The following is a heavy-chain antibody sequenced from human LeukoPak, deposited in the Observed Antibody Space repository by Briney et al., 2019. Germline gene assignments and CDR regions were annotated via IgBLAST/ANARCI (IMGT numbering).Heavy chain of an antibody. V-gene: IGHV4-59*12. CDR2: IHYSGST. CDR1: GGSISPYF. Sequence: SETLSLTCTVSGGSISPYFWSWLRQPPGEGLELEWIGYIHYSGSTNYSPSLKSRVTISVDTSKNQFSLKLGSVTAADTAVYYCARGFPPDSSSPGGWFDPWGQGTLVTVSS. D-gene: IGHD6-6*01. CDR3: ARGFPPDSSSPGGWFDP. J-gene: IGHJ5*02.